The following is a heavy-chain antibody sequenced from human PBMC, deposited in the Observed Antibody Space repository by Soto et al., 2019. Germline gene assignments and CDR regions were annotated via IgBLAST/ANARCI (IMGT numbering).Heavy chain of an antibody. Sequence: GASVKVSCKASGYTFTSCDINWVRQATGQGLEWMGWMNPNSGNTGYAQKFRGRVTMTRNTSISTAYMELSSLRSEDTAVYYCAREGPYSSSWFYYYYYYMDVWGKGTTVTVSS. CDR2: MNPNSGNT. J-gene: IGHJ6*03. V-gene: IGHV1-8*01. CDR3: AREGPYSSSWFYYYYYYMDV. D-gene: IGHD6-13*01. CDR1: GYTFTSCD.